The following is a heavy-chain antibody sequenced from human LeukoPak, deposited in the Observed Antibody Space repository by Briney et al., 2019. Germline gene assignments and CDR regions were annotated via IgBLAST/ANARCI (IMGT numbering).Heavy chain of an antibody. CDR2: IKEDGSSQ. D-gene: IGHD6-19*01. Sequence: GGSLRLSCAASGFTFSNYWMSWVRQAPGKGLEWVGHIKEDGSSQNYADSVKGRFTISRDNAKSSLHLQMNGLRAEDTAMYYCVKDSGWLHFDSWGQGTLVTVSS. CDR3: VKDSGWLHFDS. V-gene: IGHV3-7*03. J-gene: IGHJ4*02. CDR1: GFTFSNYW.